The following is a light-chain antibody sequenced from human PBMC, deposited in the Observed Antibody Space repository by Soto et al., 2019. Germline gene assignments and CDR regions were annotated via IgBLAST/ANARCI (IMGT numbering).Light chain of an antibody. CDR3: QHYGSSPPKYT. J-gene: IGKJ2*01. Sequence: EIVLTQSPGTLSLSPGERATLSCRASQSVSTTYLGWYQQKPGQAPRLLVYGTSRRATGIPDRFSGSGSGTDFTLTISSLEPEDFAGYYCQHYGSSPPKYTFGQGTKLEIK. V-gene: IGKV3-20*01. CDR1: QSVSTTY. CDR2: GTS.